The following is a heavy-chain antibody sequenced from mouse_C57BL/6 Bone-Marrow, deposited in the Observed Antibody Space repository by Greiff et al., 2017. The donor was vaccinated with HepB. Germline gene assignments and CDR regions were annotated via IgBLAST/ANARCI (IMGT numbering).Heavy chain of an antibody. J-gene: IGHJ1*03. CDR2: ISDGGSYT. CDR3: ARPNYSNYWYFDV. Sequence: DVMLVESGGGLVKPGGSLKLSCAASGFTFSSYAMSWVRQTPEKRLEWVATISDGGSYTYYPDNVKGRFTISRDNAKNNLYLQMSHLKSEDTAMYYCARPNYSNYWYFDVWGTGTTVTVSS. D-gene: IGHD2-5*01. V-gene: IGHV5-4*03. CDR1: GFTFSSYA.